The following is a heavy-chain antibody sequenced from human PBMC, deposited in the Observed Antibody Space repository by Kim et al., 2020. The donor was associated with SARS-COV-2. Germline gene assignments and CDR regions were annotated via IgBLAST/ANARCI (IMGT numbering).Heavy chain of an antibody. D-gene: IGHD6-19*01. CDR2: IRSKAYGGTT. J-gene: IGHJ4*02. Sequence: GGSLRLSCTASGFTFGDYAMSWFRQAPGKGLEWVGFIRSKAYGGTTEYAASVKGRFTISRDDSKSIAYLQMNSLKTEDRAVYYCTRDHPPRSGWYEYFDYWGQGTLVTVSS. CDR1: GFTFGDYA. V-gene: IGHV3-49*03. CDR3: TRDHPPRSGWYEYFDY.